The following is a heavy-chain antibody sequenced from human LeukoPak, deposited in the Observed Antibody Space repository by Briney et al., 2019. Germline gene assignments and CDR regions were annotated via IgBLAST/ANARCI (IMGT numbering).Heavy chain of an antibody. J-gene: IGHJ3*02. CDR1: GGTFSNYV. D-gene: IGHD3-10*01. CDR3: ARDAYFYGSGSYDNPDVSPFDI. Sequence: SVRVSCKASGGTFSNYVISWVRQAPGQGLEWMGGIIPMFGTVNYAQKFQGRVTMTTDESTSTAYMELSSLRSEDTAVYYCARDAYFYGSGSYDNPDVSPFDIWGQGTMVTVS. V-gene: IGHV1-69*05. CDR2: IIPMFGTV.